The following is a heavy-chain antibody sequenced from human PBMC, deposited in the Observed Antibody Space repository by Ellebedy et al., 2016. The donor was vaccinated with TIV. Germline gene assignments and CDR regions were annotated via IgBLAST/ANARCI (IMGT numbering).Heavy chain of an antibody. V-gene: IGHV3-48*04. CDR1: GFTFSSYS. J-gene: IGHJ4*02. CDR2: ISGNSGTI. D-gene: IGHD3-10*01. Sequence: GESLKISXAASGFTFSSYSMNWVRQAPGKGLQWVSYISGNSGTIYYADSVKGRFTISRDNAKNSLYLQMNSLRAEDSAVYYCAGRGYWGQGTLVTVSS. CDR3: AGRGY.